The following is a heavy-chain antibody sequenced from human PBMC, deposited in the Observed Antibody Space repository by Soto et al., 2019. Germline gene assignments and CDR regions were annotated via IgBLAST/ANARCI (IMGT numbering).Heavy chain of an antibody. CDR3: AAPDSSSWYDAFDI. Sequence: ASVKVSCKASGYTFTSYAMHWVRQAPGQRLEWMGWINAGNGNTKYSQKFQGRVTITRDTSASTAYMELSSLRSEDTAVYYCAAPDSSSWYDAFDIWGQGTMVTVSS. CDR2: INAGNGNT. J-gene: IGHJ3*02. D-gene: IGHD6-13*01. V-gene: IGHV1-3*01. CDR1: GYTFTSYA.